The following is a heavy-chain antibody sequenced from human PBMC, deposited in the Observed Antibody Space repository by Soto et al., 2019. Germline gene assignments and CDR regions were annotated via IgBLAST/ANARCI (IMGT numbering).Heavy chain of an antibody. Sequence: SETLSLTCAVYGGSFSGYYWSWIRQPPGKGLEWIGEINHSGSTNYNPSLKSRVTISVDTSKNQFSLKLSSVTAADTAVYYCARVGYSSSWYGRGHFDYWGQGTLVTVSS. D-gene: IGHD6-13*01. CDR2: INHSGST. J-gene: IGHJ4*02. CDR3: ARVGYSSSWYGRGHFDY. CDR1: GGSFSGYY. V-gene: IGHV4-34*01.